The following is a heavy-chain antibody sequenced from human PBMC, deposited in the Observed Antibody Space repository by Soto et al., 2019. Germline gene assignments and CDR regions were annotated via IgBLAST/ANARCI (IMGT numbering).Heavy chain of an antibody. D-gene: IGHD6-19*01. Sequence: PSEALSLTCAGYGGSFSGYYWSWIRQPPGKGLEWMGEINHSGSTNYNAALKSRVTISVDTPKNQFSLKLSSVTAADTAVYYCARPTRQWLGLRYYYGMDVWGQGTTVT. J-gene: IGHJ6*01. CDR1: GGSFSGYY. CDR2: INHSGST. CDR3: ARPTRQWLGLRYYYGMDV. V-gene: IGHV4-34*01.